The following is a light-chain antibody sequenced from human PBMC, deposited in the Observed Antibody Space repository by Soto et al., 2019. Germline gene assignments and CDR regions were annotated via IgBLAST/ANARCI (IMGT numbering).Light chain of an antibody. V-gene: IGKV3-20*01. CDR3: QQYGSSPPIT. Sequence: EIVLTQSPGTLSLSPGERATLSCRASQSVSSSYLAWYQQKPGQAPRLLIYGASSRATGIPDRFSGSGSGTDFTLTSSRLEPEDLAVYYCQQYGSSPPITCGQGTRLEIK. CDR2: GAS. CDR1: QSVSSSY. J-gene: IGKJ5*01.